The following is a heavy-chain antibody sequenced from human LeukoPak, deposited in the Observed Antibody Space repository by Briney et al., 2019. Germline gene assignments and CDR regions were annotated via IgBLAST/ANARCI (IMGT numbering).Heavy chain of an antibody. J-gene: IGHJ3*02. V-gene: IGHV3-9*03. D-gene: IGHD3-22*01. CDR1: GFTFSNYF. Sequence: GGSLRLSCAASGFTFSNYFMHWVRQPPGKGLVWVSGISWNSGSIGYADSVKGRFTISRDNAKNSLYLQMNSLRAEDMALYYCAKDVGSGYYPYDAFDIWGQGTMVTVSS. CDR3: AKDVGSGYYPYDAFDI. CDR2: ISWNSGSI.